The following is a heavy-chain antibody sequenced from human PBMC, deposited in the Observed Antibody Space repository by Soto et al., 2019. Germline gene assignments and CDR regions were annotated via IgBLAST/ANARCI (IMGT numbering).Heavy chain of an antibody. D-gene: IGHD3-10*01. CDR2: INHSGST. Sequence: PSETLSLTCAVYGGSFSGYYWSWIRQPPGKGLEWIGEINHSGSTNHNPSLKSRVTISVDTSKNQFSLRLSSVTAADTAVYYCARSKVRGVMTLYYYYGMDVWGQGTTVTVSS. J-gene: IGHJ6*02. CDR3: ARSKVRGVMTLYYYYGMDV. V-gene: IGHV4-34*01. CDR1: GGSFSGYY.